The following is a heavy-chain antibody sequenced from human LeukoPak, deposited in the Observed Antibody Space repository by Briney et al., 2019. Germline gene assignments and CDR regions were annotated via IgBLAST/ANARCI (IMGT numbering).Heavy chain of an antibody. CDR3: ARGEAAAAADWYFDL. V-gene: IGHV4-59*01. D-gene: IGHD6-13*01. J-gene: IGHJ2*01. Sequence: SETLSLTCTVSGGSISTFYWNWIRQPPGKGLEWIGYIYHSGDTRYNPSLKSRVTISVDTPKSQFSLKVSSVTAADTAVYYCARGEAAAAADWYFDLWGRGTLVTVSS. CDR2: IYHSGDT. CDR1: GGSISTFY.